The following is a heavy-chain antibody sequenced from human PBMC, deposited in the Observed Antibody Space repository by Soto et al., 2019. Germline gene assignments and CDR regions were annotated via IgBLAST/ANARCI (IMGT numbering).Heavy chain of an antibody. D-gene: IGHD6-6*01. CDR1: GGTFSSYA. Sequence: QVQLVQSGAEVKKPGSSVKVSCKASGGTFSSYAISWVRQAPGQGLEWMGGIIPIFGTATYAQKFQGRVTMTADESTSTAYRALSSLRSEDTAVYYCARASSSSSEEKYYYGMDVWGQGTTVTVSS. CDR2: IIPIFGTA. V-gene: IGHV1-69*01. CDR3: ARASSSSSEEKYYYGMDV. J-gene: IGHJ6*02.